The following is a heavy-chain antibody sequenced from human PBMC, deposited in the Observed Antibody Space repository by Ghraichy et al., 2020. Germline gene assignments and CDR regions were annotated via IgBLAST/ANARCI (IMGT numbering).Heavy chain of an antibody. J-gene: IGHJ3*02. D-gene: IGHD3-16*01. CDR3: VRTGVMTGGHYIFDM. Sequence: GGSLRLSCAASGFTFSDHYMDWVRQAPGKGLEWVGRTRDKGHSYTTEHAASVRGRFAVSRDDSKNSLYLQMNSLKIEDTAVYYCVRTGVMTGGHYIFDMWGQGTMVTVSS. CDR2: TRDKGHSYTT. CDR1: GFTFSDHY. V-gene: IGHV3-72*01.